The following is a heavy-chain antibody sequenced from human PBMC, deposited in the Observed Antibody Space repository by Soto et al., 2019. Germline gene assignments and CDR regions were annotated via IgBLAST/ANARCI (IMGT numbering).Heavy chain of an antibody. Sequence: GGSLRLSCAASGFTFSSYAMHWVRQAPGKGLEWVAVISYDGSNKYYADSVKGRFTISRDNSKNTLYLQMNSLRAEDTAVYYCARDRGECSGGSCPRIYYYYYYGMDVWGQGTTVTVSS. CDR2: ISYDGSNK. J-gene: IGHJ6*02. CDR3: ARDRGECSGGSCPRIYYYYYYGMDV. V-gene: IGHV3-30-3*01. CDR1: GFTFSSYA. D-gene: IGHD2-15*01.